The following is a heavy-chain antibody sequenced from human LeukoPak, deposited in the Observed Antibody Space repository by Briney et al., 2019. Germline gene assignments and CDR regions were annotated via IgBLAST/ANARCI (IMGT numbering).Heavy chain of an antibody. Sequence: SVKVSCKASGGTFSSYAISWVRQAPGQGLEWMGGIIPIFGTANYAQKFQGRVAITADESTSTAYMELSSLRSEDTAVYYCARTDLTGYRLDVWGQGTTVTVSS. CDR1: GGTFSSYA. CDR2: IIPIFGTA. D-gene: IGHD3-9*01. J-gene: IGHJ6*02. V-gene: IGHV1-69*13. CDR3: ARTDLTGYRLDV.